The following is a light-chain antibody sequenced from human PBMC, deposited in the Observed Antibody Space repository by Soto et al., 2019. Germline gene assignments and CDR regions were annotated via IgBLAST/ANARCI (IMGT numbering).Light chain of an antibody. J-gene: IGLJ3*02. Sequence: QSALTQPPSASGSPGQSVTISCTGTSSDVGGYNYVSWYQQHPGKAPKLMIYEVSKRPSGVPDRFSGSKTDTSASLAISGLQPEDEADYYCSVWDDSLSAWVFGGGTKVTVL. V-gene: IGLV2-8*01. CDR2: EVS. CDR1: SSDVGGYNY. CDR3: SVWDDSLSAWV.